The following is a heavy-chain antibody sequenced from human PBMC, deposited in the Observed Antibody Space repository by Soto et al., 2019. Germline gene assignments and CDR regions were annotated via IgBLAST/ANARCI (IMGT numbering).Heavy chain of an antibody. CDR3: ARDLMPNDRGLGDLAY. CDR2: ITSKTGDQ. CDR1: GFTFNKYS. V-gene: IGHV3-21*02. J-gene: IGHJ4*02. D-gene: IGHD3-22*01. Sequence: EVRLVESGGGLVKPGGSLRLSCVASGFTFNKYSMNWVRQAPGKGLEWVSSITSKTGDQYYAASVEGRFIISRDNTKNSLSLQVTSLRDEDPAVYYCARDLMPNDRGLGDLAYWGQGTLVTVSS.